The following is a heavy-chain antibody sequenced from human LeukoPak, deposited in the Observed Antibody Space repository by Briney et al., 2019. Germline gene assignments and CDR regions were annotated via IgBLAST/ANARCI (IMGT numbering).Heavy chain of an antibody. Sequence: ASMKVSCKASGYTFTSYGISWVRQAPGQGLEWMGWISAYNGNTNYAQKLQGRVTMTTDTSTSTAYMELRSLRSDDTAVYYCARTYDILTGYAGFVDYWGQGTLVTVSS. D-gene: IGHD3-9*01. V-gene: IGHV1-18*01. J-gene: IGHJ4*02. CDR2: ISAYNGNT. CDR3: ARTYDILTGYAGFVDY. CDR1: GYTFTSYG.